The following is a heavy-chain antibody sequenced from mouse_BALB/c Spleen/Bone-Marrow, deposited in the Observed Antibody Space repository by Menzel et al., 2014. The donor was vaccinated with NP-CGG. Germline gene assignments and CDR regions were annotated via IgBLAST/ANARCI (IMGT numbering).Heavy chain of an antibody. CDR1: GFTFIAYT. CDR3: ARHGEERPVLAMDY. D-gene: IGHD2-14*01. V-gene: IGHV5-12-2*01. Sequence: EVKVVESGGGLVEPGGSLKLSCAASGFTFIAYTMSWVRQTPEKRLEWVAYINNGGGSTYYPDTVKGRFTISRDNAKNTLYLQMSSQKSEDTAMYYCARHGEERPVLAMDYWGQGTSVTVSS. CDR2: INNGGGST. J-gene: IGHJ4*01.